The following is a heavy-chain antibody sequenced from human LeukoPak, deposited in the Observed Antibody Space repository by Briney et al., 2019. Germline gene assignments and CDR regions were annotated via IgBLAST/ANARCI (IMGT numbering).Heavy chain of an antibody. CDR1: GFTFDDYG. CDR2: ISWNSGDI. D-gene: IGHD3-3*01. Sequence: GGSLRLSCAASGFTFDDYGMHWVRQAPGKGLEWVSSISWNSGDIGYADSVKGRFTISRENAKKSLYLQMNSLRAEDTALYYCAKGDFWSAYYYYLNYWGQGTLVTVSS. CDR3: AKGDFWSAYYYYLNY. J-gene: IGHJ4*02. V-gene: IGHV3-9*01.